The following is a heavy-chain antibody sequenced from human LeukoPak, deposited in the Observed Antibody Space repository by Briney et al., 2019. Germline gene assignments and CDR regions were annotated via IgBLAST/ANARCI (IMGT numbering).Heavy chain of an antibody. CDR2: IQSKTDGGTT. V-gene: IGHV3-15*01. D-gene: IGHD3-10*01. J-gene: IGHJ4*02. CDR1: GFTFSNTW. Sequence: GGSLRLSCAASGFTFSNTWMNCVRQAPGKGLEWVGRIQSKTDGGTTEYAAPVKGRFTISRDDSKTTLYLQMNSLKTADKAVYYCATLTVRGVINIWGQGTLVTVSS. CDR3: ATLTVRGVINI.